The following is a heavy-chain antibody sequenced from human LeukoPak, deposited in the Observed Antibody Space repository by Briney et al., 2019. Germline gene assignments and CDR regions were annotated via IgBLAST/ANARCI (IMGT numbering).Heavy chain of an antibody. V-gene: IGHV4-61*02. CDR2: IYTSGST. D-gene: IGHD1-14*01. J-gene: IGHJ3*02. CDR1: GGSISSGSYY. Sequence: SQTLSLTCTVSGGSISSGSYYWSWIRQPAGKGLEWIGRIYTSGSTNYNPSLKSRVTISVDTSKNQFSLKLSSVTAADTAVYYCARWDRNDAFDIWGQGTMVTVSS. CDR3: ARWDRNDAFDI.